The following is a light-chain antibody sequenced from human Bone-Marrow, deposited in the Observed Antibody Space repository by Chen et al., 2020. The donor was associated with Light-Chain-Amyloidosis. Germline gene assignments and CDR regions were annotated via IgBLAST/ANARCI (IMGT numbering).Light chain of an antibody. V-gene: IGLV2-14*01. CDR1: SSDVGGYNY. Sequence: QSALTQPASVSGSPGQSITISCTGTSSDVGGYNYVSWYQQHPGKAPKLMIYEVSNRPSGVSTRFSGSKSGNTASLPISGLQAEDEADYYCSSYTSSSTLGVFGGGTKLTVL. CDR3: SSYTSSSTLGV. CDR2: EVS. J-gene: IGLJ3*02.